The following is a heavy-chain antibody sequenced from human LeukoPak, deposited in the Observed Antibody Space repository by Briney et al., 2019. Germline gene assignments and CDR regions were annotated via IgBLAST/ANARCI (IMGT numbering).Heavy chain of an antibody. CDR1: GYTFTSYD. Sequence: ASVKVSCKASGYTFTSYDINWVRQATGQGLEWMGWMNPNSGNTGYAQKFQGRVTMTRNTSISTAYMELSSLRSEDTAVYYCARGSFGIYDFWSGYYELGGYYYYYGMDVWGQGTTVTVSS. J-gene: IGHJ6*02. D-gene: IGHD3-3*01. V-gene: IGHV1-8*01. CDR2: MNPNSGNT. CDR3: ARGSFGIYDFWSGYYELGGYYYYYGMDV.